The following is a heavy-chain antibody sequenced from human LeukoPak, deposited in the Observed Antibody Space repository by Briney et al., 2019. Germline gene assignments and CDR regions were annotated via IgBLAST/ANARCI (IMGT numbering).Heavy chain of an antibody. D-gene: IGHD3-10*01. CDR3: ARGYYYGSGSYQFDY. V-gene: IGHV4-30-4*08. CDR2: IYYSGST. Sequence: KTSETLSLTCTVSGGSISSGDYYWSWIRQPPGKGLEWIGYIYYSGSTYYNPSLKGRVTISVDTSKNQFSLKLSSVTAADTAVYYCARGYYYGSGSYQFDYWGQGTLVTVSS. J-gene: IGHJ4*02. CDR1: GGSISSGDYY.